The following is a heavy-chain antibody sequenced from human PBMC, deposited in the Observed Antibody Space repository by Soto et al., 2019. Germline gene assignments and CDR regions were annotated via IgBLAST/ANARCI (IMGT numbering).Heavy chain of an antibody. J-gene: IGHJ6*02. Sequence: TRSLTCPVSGGSISRGDYYWSWIRQPPGQGLEWIGYIYYSGSTYYNPSLKSRVTISVDTSKNQFSLKLSSVAAADTAVYYCAREVNSDPDQSHVRLAAAATSGMDVRGQGTTVTVSS. CDR1: GGSISRGDYY. V-gene: IGHV4-30-4*01. CDR3: AREVNSDPDQSHVRLAAAATSGMDV. D-gene: IGHD6-13*01. CDR2: IYYSGST.